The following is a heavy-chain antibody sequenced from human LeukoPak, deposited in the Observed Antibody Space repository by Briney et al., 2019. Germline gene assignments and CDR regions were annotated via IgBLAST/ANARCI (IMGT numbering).Heavy chain of an antibody. Sequence: GSSVKVSCKASGGTFSSYAISWVRQAPRQGLEWMGRIIPIFGTANYAQKFQGRVTITTDESTSTAYMELSSLRSEDTAVYYCARDIGSSYNWFDPWGQGTLVTVSS. CDR3: ARDIGSSYNWFDP. CDR1: GGTFSSYA. D-gene: IGHD1-26*01. V-gene: IGHV1-69*05. CDR2: IIPIFGTA. J-gene: IGHJ5*02.